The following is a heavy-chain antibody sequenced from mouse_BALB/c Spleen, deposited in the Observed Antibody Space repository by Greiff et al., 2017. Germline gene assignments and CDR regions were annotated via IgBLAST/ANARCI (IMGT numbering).Heavy chain of an antibody. D-gene: IGHD1-1*01. CDR2: ISSGSSTI. CDR3: ARWERGSSYWYFDV. Sequence: EVHLVESGGGLVQPGGSRKLSCAASGFTFSSFGMHWVRQAPEKGLEWVAYISSGSSTIYYADTVKGRFTISRDNPKNTLFLQMTSLRSEDTAMYYCARWERGSSYWYFDVWGAGTTVTVSS. V-gene: IGHV5-17*02. J-gene: IGHJ1*01. CDR1: GFTFSSFG.